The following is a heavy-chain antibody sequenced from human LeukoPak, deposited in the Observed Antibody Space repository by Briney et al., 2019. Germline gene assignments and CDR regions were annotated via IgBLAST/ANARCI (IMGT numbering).Heavy chain of an antibody. Sequence: SETLSLTCAVSGGSISSGGYSWSWIRQPPGKGLEWIGYMYHSGTTHYDPSLKSRVTISVDRSKNQLSLKLSSVTAADTAVYYCVRWYYYDSSGYWVRAFDIWGQGTMVTVSS. CDR1: GGSISSGGYS. D-gene: IGHD3-22*01. V-gene: IGHV4-30-2*01. J-gene: IGHJ3*02. CDR2: MYHSGTT. CDR3: VRWYYYDSSGYWVRAFDI.